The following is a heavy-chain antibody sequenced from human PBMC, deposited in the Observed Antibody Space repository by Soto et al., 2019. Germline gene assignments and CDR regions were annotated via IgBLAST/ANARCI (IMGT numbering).Heavy chain of an antibody. V-gene: IGHV1-18*01. CDR2: ISAYNGNT. CDR1: GYTFTSYG. CDR3: AGERNDDGMPDY. J-gene: IGHJ4*02. D-gene: IGHD1-1*01. Sequence: QVQLVQSGAEVKKPGASVKVSCKASGYTFTSYGISWVRQAPVQGLEWMGWISAYNGNTNYAQKLQGRVTMTTDTSTITAYMELRSLRADDTAVYYWAGERNDDGMPDYWGQGTLVTVSS.